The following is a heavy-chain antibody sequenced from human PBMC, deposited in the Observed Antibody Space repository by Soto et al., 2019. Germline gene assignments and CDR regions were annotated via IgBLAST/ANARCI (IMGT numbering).Heavy chain of an antibody. J-gene: IGHJ6*02. Sequence: PGGSLRLACAASGVTFSSYWMSWVRQGPGKGPEWVANIKHDGSKKYYADSVKGRFTISRDNSKSTLYLQMTSLRAEDTAVYYCAKCISSSPYYYYYGMDVWGQGTTVTAP. V-gene: IGHV3-7*02. CDR3: AKCISSSPYYYYYGMDV. CDR1: GVTFSSYW. D-gene: IGHD6-6*01. CDR2: IKHDGSKK.